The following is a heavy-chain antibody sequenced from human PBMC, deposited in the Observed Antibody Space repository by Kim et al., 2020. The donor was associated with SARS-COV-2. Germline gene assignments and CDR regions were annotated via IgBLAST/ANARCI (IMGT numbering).Heavy chain of an antibody. D-gene: IGHD3-10*01. V-gene: IGHV4-34*01. Sequence: SETLSLTCAVYGGSFSGYYWSWIRQPPGKGLEWIGEINHSGSTNYNPSLKSRVTISVDTSKNQFSLKLSSVTAADTAVYYCAREGGSGSYHTDYWGQGTLVTVSS. CDR1: GGSFSGYY. CDR2: INHSGST. J-gene: IGHJ4*02. CDR3: AREGGSGSYHTDY.